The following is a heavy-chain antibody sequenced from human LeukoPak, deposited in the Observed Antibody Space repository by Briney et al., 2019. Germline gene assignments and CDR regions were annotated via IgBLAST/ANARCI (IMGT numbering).Heavy chain of an antibody. CDR1: GYSSSSGYY. V-gene: IGHV4-38-2*02. CDR3: ACLTTADAFDI. J-gene: IGHJ3*02. Sequence: SETLSLTCTVSGYSSSSGYYWGWIRQPPGKGLEWIGSIYHSGSTYYNPSLKSRVTISVDTSKNQFSLKLSSVTAADTALYYCACLTTADAFDIWGQGTMVTVSS. CDR2: IYHSGST. D-gene: IGHD3-22*01.